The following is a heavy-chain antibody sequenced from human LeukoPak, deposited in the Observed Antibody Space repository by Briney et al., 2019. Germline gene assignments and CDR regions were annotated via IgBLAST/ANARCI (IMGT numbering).Heavy chain of an antibody. CDR1: GYTFTSYG. CDR3: ARESPILSGYYNPAHYYYYYYMDV. Sequence: ASVRVSCKASGYTFTSYGISWVRQAPGQGLEWMGWISAYNGNTNYAQKLQGRVTMTTDTSTSTAYMELRSLRSDDTAVYYCARESPILSGYYNPAHYYYYYYMDVWGKGTTVTVSS. D-gene: IGHD3-9*01. CDR2: ISAYNGNT. V-gene: IGHV1-18*01. J-gene: IGHJ6*03.